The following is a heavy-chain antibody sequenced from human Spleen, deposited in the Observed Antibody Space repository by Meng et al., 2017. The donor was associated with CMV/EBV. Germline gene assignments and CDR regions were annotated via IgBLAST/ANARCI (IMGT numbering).Heavy chain of an antibody. CDR2: INHSGST. V-gene: IGHV4-34*01. CDR3: ARGTWTFDY. Sequence: LSLTCTVYDGSFSDYYWSWIRQPPGKGLEWIEEINHSGSTNYKPSLKSRVTISVDTSKNQFSLNLTSVTAADTAVYYCARGTWTFDYWGQGTLVTVSS. CDR1: DGSFSDYY. J-gene: IGHJ4*02. D-gene: IGHD3/OR15-3a*01.